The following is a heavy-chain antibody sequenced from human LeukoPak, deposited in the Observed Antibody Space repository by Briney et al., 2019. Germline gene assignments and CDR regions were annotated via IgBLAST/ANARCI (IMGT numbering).Heavy chain of an antibody. CDR1: GFAFSNYD. CDR3: VRVNWLHYSGMDV. Sequence: GGSLRLSCAASGFAFSNYDLHWVRQVTGKRLEWVSGIGTTGDTYYPASVKGRFTISRENARNSLYLQMNSLRAGDTAVYYCVRVNWLHYSGMDVWGQGTTVTASS. V-gene: IGHV3-13*01. CDR2: IGTTGDT. D-gene: IGHD5-12*01. J-gene: IGHJ6*02.